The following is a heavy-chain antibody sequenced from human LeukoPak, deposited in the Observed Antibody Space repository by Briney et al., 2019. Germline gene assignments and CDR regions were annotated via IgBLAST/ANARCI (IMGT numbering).Heavy chain of an antibody. CDR1: GFSFSDYY. V-gene: IGHV3-11*06. D-gene: IGHD3-22*01. CDR2: ISTSSRHR. J-gene: IGHJ3*02. CDR3: ARLFFFDSRGAFDI. Sequence: GGSLRLSCAASGFSFSDYYMTWIRQAPGKGLEWVSYISTSSRHRNYADSVKGRFTASRDDAENSLYLQINSLKVEDTAVYYCARLFFFDSRGAFDIWGQGTMVTVSS.